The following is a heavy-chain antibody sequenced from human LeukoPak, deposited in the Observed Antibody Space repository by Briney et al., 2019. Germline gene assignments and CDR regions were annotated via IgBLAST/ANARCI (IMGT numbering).Heavy chain of an antibody. V-gene: IGHV1-69*05. CDR2: IIPIFGTA. D-gene: IGHD5-18*01. CDR1: GGTFSSYA. J-gene: IGHJ6*03. CDR3: ASVEVDTAMVHYYYMDV. Sequence: SVKVSCKASGGTFSSYAISWVQQALGQGLEWMGGIIPIFGTANYAQKFQGRVTITTDESTSTAYMELSSLRSEDTAVYYCASVEVDTAMVHYYYMDVWGKGTTVTVSS.